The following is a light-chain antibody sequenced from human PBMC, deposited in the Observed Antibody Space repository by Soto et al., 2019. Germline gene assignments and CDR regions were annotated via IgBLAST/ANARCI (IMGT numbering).Light chain of an antibody. CDR2: SNN. CDR3: ASWDDSLDVVV. V-gene: IGLV1-44*01. Sequence: QAVVTQPPSASGTPGQRVTISCSGSSSNIGSNYVSWYQQLPGTAPKLLIYSNNQRPSGVPDRFSGSKSGASASLAISGLQSEDEADYYCASWDDSLDVVVFGGGTQLTVL. CDR1: SSNIGSNY. J-gene: IGLJ2*01.